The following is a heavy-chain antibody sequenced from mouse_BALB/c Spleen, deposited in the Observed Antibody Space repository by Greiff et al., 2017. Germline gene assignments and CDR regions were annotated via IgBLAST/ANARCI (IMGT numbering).Heavy chain of an antibody. CDR1: GFSLTSYG. Sequence: QVHVKQSGPDLVAPSQSLSITCTVSGFSLTSYGVHWVRQPPGKGLEWLVVIWSDGSTTYNSALKSRLSISKDNSKSQVFLKMNSLQTDDTAMYYCARQYGNYVSYAMDDWGQGTSVTVSS. CDR2: IWSDGST. V-gene: IGHV2-6-2*01. D-gene: IGHD2-10*02. CDR3: ARQYGNYVSYAMDD. J-gene: IGHJ4*01.